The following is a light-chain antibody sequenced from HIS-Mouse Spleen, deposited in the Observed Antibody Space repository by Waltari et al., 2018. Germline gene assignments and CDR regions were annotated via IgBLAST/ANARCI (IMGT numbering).Light chain of an antibody. CDR2: WAS. CDR1: QSVLYSSNNKNY. CDR3: QQYYSTPPT. Sequence: DIVMTQSPDSLAVSLGERATINCKSSQSVLYSSNNKNYLAWYQQKPGQPSKLLIYWASSRESGVPDRFRGSGSGTDFTLTISSLQAEDVAVYYCQQYYSTPPTFVQGTKVEIK. V-gene: IGKV4-1*01. J-gene: IGKJ1*01.